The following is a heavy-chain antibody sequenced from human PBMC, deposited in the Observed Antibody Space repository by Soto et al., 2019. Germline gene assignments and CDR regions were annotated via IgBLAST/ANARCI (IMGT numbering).Heavy chain of an antibody. CDR1: GGTFSSYA. J-gene: IGHJ4*02. Sequence: GASVKVSCKASGGTFSSYAISWVRQAPGQGLEWMGGIIPIFGTANYAQKFQGRVTITADESTSTAYMELSSLRSEDTAVYYCARGPKYYYDSSGYYFLDYCGQGTLVTVSS. V-gene: IGHV1-69*13. D-gene: IGHD3-22*01. CDR3: ARGPKYYYDSSGYYFLDY. CDR2: IIPIFGTA.